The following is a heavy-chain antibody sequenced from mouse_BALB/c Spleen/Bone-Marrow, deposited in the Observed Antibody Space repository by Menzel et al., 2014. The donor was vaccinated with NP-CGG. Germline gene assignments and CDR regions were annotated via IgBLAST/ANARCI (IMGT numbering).Heavy chain of an antibody. Sequence: VQLVESGAELVRPGSSVKISCKASGYAISSYWMNWVKQRPGQGLEWIGQIYPGDGDTNYNGKFKGKATLTADKSSSTAYMQISSLTSEDSAVYFCARGRGWYLDYWGQGTTLTVSP. CDR3: ARGRGWYLDY. J-gene: IGHJ2*01. V-gene: IGHV1-80*01. CDR2: IYPGDGDT. CDR1: GYAISSYW. D-gene: IGHD2-3*01.